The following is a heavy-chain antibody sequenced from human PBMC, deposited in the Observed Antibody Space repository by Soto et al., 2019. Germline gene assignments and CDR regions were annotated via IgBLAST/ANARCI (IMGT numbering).Heavy chain of an antibody. CDR2: IIPIFGTA. CDR3: ARVLLWFGEFPYFDY. D-gene: IGHD3-10*01. J-gene: IGHJ4*02. CDR1: GGTFSSYA. Sequence: GASVKVSCKASGGTFSSYAISWVRQAPGQGLEWMGGIIPIFGTANYAQKFQGRVTITADKSTSTAYMELSSLRSEDTAVYYCARVLLWFGEFPYFDYWGQGTLVTVSS. V-gene: IGHV1-69*06.